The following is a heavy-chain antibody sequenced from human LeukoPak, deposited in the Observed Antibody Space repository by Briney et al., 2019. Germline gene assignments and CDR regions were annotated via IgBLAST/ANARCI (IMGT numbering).Heavy chain of an antibody. V-gene: IGHV4-39*07. CDR3: ARYYYDSSGYYPPAYFDY. Sequence: SETLSLTCTVSGGSISSSSYYWGWIRQPPGKGLEWIGSIYYSGSTYYNPSLKSRVTISVDTSKNQFSLKLSSVTAADTAVYYCARYYYDSSGYYPPAYFDYWGQGTLVTVSS. J-gene: IGHJ4*02. CDR2: IYYSGST. D-gene: IGHD3-22*01. CDR1: GGSISSSSYY.